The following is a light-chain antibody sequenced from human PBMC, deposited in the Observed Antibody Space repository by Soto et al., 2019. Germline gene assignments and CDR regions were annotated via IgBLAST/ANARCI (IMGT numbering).Light chain of an antibody. J-gene: IGKJ1*01. Sequence: SQMTQSPSSLSAAVEDRVIITSRVSQSISNHLNWYQQKPGKAPKLLIFAASSLQSGVPSRFSGSRSGPDFTLTISSLQHEDFATYYCQQSYSSPPTFGQGTKVDIK. CDR1: QSISNH. CDR2: AAS. V-gene: IGKV1-39*01. CDR3: QQSYSSPPT.